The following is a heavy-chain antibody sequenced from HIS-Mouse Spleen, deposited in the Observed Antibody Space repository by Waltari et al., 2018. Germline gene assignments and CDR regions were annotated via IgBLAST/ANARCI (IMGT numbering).Heavy chain of an antibody. CDR3: AREIPYSSSWYDWYFDL. V-gene: IGHV4-39*07. J-gene: IGHJ2*01. Sequence: QLQLQESGPGLVKPSETLSLTCTVSGGSISSSRYYWVRLRQPPGKGLEWIGSIYYSGSTYYNPSLKSRVTISVDTSKNQFSLKLSSVTAADTAVYYCAREIPYSSSWYDWYFDLWGRGTLVTVSS. CDR2: IYYSGST. CDR1: GGSISSSRYY. D-gene: IGHD6-13*01.